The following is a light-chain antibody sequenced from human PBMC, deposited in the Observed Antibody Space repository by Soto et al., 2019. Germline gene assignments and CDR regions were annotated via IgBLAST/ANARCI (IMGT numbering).Light chain of an antibody. V-gene: IGLV2-14*01. J-gene: IGLJ1*01. Sequence: QAVLTQPASVCGSPGQSITFSCTGTSSDVGAYNYVSWYQQHPGKAPKLMIYEVSKRPSGVSNRFSGSKSGNTASLTISGLQAEDEADYSCSSYTSSSTLDVFGTGTQVTVL. CDR3: SSYTSSSTLDV. CDR2: EVS. CDR1: SSDVGAYNY.